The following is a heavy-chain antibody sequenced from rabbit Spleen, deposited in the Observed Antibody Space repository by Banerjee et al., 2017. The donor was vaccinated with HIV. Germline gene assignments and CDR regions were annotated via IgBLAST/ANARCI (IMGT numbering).Heavy chain of an antibody. V-gene: IGHV1S45*01. D-gene: IGHD6-1*01. CDR1: GFSFSTSHY. CDR2: IYTYNSGDYT. CDR3: ARHPNYIGGGGGGYAFNL. Sequence: QEQLEESAGGLVQPGGSLTLTCTASGFSFSTSHYMCWVRQAPGKGLEWIACIYTYNSGDYTYYASWAKGQFTISRTSSTTVTLQMTSLSAADTATYFCARHPNYIGGGGGGYAFNLWGQGTLVTVS. J-gene: IGHJ4*01.